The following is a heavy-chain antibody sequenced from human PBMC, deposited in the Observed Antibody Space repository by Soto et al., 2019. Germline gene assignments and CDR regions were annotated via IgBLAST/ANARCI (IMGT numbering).Heavy chain of an antibody. CDR2: IDPSDSQT. D-gene: IGHD3-22*01. CDR1: GYSFAGYW. Sequence: GESLKISCKGSGYSFAGYWITWVRQKPGKGLEWMGRIDPSDSQTYYSPSFRGHVTVSVTKSITTVFLQWSSLRASDTAMYYCARQIYDSDTGPNFQYYFDSWGQGTPVTVS. CDR3: ARQIYDSDTGPNFQYYFDS. J-gene: IGHJ4*02. V-gene: IGHV5-10-1*01.